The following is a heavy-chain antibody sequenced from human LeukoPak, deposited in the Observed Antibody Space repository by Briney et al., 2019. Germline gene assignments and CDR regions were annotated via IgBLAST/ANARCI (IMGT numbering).Heavy chain of an antibody. CDR1: GFTFSSYA. V-gene: IGHV3-23*01. D-gene: IGHD3-16*01. CDR3: AGANGGPEYYFDY. Sequence: GGSLRLSCAASGFTFSSYAMSWVRQAPGKGLEWVSAISGSGGSTYYADSVKGRFTISRDNSKNTLYLQMNSLRAEDTAVYYCAGANGGPEYYFDYWGQGTLVTVSS. CDR2: ISGSGGST. J-gene: IGHJ4*02.